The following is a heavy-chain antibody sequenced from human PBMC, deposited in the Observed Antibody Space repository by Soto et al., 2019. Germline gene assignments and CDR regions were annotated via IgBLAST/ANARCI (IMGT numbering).Heavy chain of an antibody. Sequence: PSETLSLTCTVSGGSISSSSYYWGWIRQPPGKGLEWIGYIYYSGSTNYNPSLKSRVTISVDTSKNQFSLKLSSVTAADTAVYYCASGTGRSAFDIWGQGTMVTVSS. D-gene: IGHD1-1*01. J-gene: IGHJ3*02. V-gene: IGHV4-61*05. CDR2: IYYSGST. CDR3: ASGTGRSAFDI. CDR1: GGSISSSSYY.